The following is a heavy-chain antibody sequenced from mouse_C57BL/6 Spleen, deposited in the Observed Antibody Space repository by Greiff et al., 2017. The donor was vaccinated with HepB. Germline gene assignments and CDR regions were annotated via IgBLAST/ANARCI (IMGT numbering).Heavy chain of an antibody. CDR1: GYTFTSYW. CDR2: IHPNSGST. J-gene: IGHJ3*01. Sequence: QVQLQQPGAELVKPGASVKLSCKASGYTFTSYWMHWVKQRPGQGLEWIGMIHPNSGSTNYNEKFNSKATLTVDKSSSTAYMQLSSLTSEDSAVYYCARQAGTGFAYWGQGTLVTVSA. D-gene: IGHD4-1*01. CDR3: ARQAGTGFAY. V-gene: IGHV1-64*01.